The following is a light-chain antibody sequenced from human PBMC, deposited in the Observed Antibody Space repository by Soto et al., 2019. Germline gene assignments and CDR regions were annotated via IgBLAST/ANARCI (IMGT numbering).Light chain of an antibody. CDR2: EVT. V-gene: IGLV2-8*01. Sequence: QSVLTQPPSASGSPGQSVTISCIGTASDIGRYNYVSWYQHHPGKAPKLINYEVTKRPSGVPDRFSGSKSGNTASLTVSGLQADDEADYYCNSYVGSNNYVFGTGTKLTVL. CDR1: ASDIGRYNY. CDR3: NSYVGSNNYV. J-gene: IGLJ1*01.